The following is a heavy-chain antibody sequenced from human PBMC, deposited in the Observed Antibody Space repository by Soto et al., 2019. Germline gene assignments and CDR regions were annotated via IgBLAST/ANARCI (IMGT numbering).Heavy chain of an antibody. CDR1: GGSISSGGYY. V-gene: IGHV4-31*03. J-gene: IGHJ6*02. D-gene: IGHD3-3*01. Sequence: PSETLSLTCTVSGGSISSGGYYWSWIRQHPGKGLEWIGYIYYSGSTYYNPSLKSRVTISVDTSKNQFSLKLSSVTAADTAVYYCARDYYDFWSRPYYYYGMDVWGQGTTVTVYS. CDR2: IYYSGST. CDR3: ARDYYDFWSRPYYYYGMDV.